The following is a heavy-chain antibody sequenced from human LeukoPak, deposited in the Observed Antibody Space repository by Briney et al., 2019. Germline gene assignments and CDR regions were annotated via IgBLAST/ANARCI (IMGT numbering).Heavy chain of an antibody. D-gene: IGHD1-26*01. CDR3: ARHIGSYYVDY. J-gene: IGHJ4*02. Sequence: PSETLSLTCSVSGGSISSGSYYWSWVRQPAGKGLEWIGRIYTTGNTDYIPSLKSRVTISVNTSKNQVSLKLNSVSAADTAVYYCARHIGSYYVDYWGQGTLVTVSS. V-gene: IGHV4-61*02. CDR1: GGSISSGSYY. CDR2: IYTTGNT.